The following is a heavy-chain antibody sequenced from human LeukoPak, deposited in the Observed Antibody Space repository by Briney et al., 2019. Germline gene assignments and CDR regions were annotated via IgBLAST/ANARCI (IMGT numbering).Heavy chain of an antibody. CDR1: GYTFTDYY. CDR2: VDPEDGET. V-gene: IGHV1-69-2*01. CDR3: ATVVTGENWFDP. D-gene: IGHD7-27*01. J-gene: IGHJ5*02. Sequence: ASVKVSCKVAGYTFTDYYMHWVQQAPGKGLEWMGLVDPEDGETIYAEKFQGRVAITADTSTDTAYMELSSLRSEDTAVYYCATVVTGENWFDPWGQGTLVTVSS.